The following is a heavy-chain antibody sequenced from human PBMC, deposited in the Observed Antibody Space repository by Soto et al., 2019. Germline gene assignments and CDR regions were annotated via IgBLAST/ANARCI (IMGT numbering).Heavy chain of an antibody. Sequence: AXVKVSCKASGYTFTSYGISWVRQAPGQGLEWMGWISAYNGNANYAQKLQGRVTMTEDTSTDTAYMELSSLRSEDTAVYYCATPASSHTAMGQGGYYGMDVWGQGTTVTVSS. CDR3: ATPASSHTAMGQGGYYGMDV. J-gene: IGHJ6*02. CDR1: GYTFTSYG. V-gene: IGHV1-18*01. D-gene: IGHD5-18*01. CDR2: ISAYNGNA.